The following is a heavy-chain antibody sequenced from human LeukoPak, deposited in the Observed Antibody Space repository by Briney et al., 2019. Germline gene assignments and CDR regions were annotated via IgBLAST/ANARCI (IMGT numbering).Heavy chain of an antibody. CDR2: IIPVFGSA. CDR3: AGGCSGGSCSSLGENYYYDIDV. CDR1: GGAFNTYA. D-gene: IGHD2-15*01. Sequence: SVKVSRKASGGAFNTYALSWVRQAPGQGLEWMGGIIPVFGSADFAQKFQGRITITADEATSTVYMELNSLRSDDTAVYYCAGGCSGGSCSSLGENYYYDIDVWGKGTTVTVSS. J-gene: IGHJ6*04. V-gene: IGHV1-69*13.